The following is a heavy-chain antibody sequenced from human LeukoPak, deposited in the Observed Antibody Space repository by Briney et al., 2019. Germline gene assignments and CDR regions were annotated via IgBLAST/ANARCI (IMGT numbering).Heavy chain of an antibody. CDR2: INPSGGST. CDR3: ARDGPYCSDFTCYVDY. J-gene: IGHJ4*02. Sequence: GRSLRLSCAASGFTFRNYAMHWVRQAPGQGLEWMGGINPSGGSTSYAQKFQGRVTMTRDTSTSTVHMELNSLRSEDTAVYYCARDGPYCSDFTCYVDYWGQGTLVTVSS. V-gene: IGHV1-46*01. D-gene: IGHD2-15*01. CDR1: GFTFRNYA.